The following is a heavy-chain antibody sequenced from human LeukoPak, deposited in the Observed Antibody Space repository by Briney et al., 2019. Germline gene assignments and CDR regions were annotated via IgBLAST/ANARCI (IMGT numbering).Heavy chain of an antibody. Sequence: SGGSLRLSCAASGFTFSSYWMSWVRQAPGKGLEWVANIKQDGSEKYYVDSVKGRFTISRDNAKNSLYLQMNSLRAEDTAVYYCARAGSQEHSSGYYYRRRHPPDYWGQGTLVTVSS. CDR3: ARAGSQEHSSGYYYRRRHPPDY. V-gene: IGHV3-7*03. D-gene: IGHD3-22*01. J-gene: IGHJ4*02. CDR2: IKQDGSEK. CDR1: GFTFSSYW.